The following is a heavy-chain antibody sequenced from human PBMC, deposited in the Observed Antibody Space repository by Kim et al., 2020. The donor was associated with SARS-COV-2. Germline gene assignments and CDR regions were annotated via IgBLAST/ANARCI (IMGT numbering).Heavy chain of an antibody. CDR3: ARERAVAGPTYYFDY. V-gene: IGHV4-31*02. D-gene: IGHD6-19*01. J-gene: IGHJ4*02. Sequence: PSLTSRVTISVDTSKNQFSLKLSSVTAADTAVYYCARERAVAGPTYYFDYWGQGTLVTVSS.